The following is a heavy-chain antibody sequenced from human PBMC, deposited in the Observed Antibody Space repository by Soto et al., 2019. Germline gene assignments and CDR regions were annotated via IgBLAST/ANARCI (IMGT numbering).Heavy chain of an antibody. D-gene: IGHD2-15*01. J-gene: IGHJ6*02. CDR2: IWYDGSSK. V-gene: IGHV3-33*01. Sequence: QVQLVESGGGVVQPGRSLRLSCAASGFTFSSYGMHWVRQAPGKGLEWVAVIWYDGSSKYYADSVKGRFTISRDNSKNTLYLQMNSLRAEDTAVYYCARDVVPRRGYYYYGMDVWGQGTTVTVSS. CDR1: GFTFSSYG. CDR3: ARDVVPRRGYYYYGMDV.